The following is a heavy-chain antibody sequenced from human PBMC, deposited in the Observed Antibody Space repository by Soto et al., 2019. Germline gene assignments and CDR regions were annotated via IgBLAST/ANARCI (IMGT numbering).Heavy chain of an antibody. J-gene: IGHJ6*02. CDR1: GFTFSSYA. D-gene: IGHD3-10*01. Sequence: GGSLRLSCAASGFTFSSYAMHWVRQAPGKGLEWVAVISYDGSNKYYADSVKGRFTISRDNSKNTLYLQMNSLRAEDTAVYYCARDDEDGSGKYHGMDVWGQGTTVTVSS. CDR3: ARDDEDGSGKYHGMDV. V-gene: IGHV3-30-3*01. CDR2: ISYDGSNK.